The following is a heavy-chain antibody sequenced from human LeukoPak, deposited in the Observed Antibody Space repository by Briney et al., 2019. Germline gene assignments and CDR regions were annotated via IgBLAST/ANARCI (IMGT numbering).Heavy chain of an antibody. V-gene: IGHV4-39*01. Sequence: SETLSLTCTVSGGSISSSSYYWGWIRQPPGKGLEWIGSIYYSGSTYYHPSLKGRVTISVDTSKNQFSLKLSSVTAADTAVYYCARQSGSHSYYYYGMDVWGQGTTVTVSS. CDR2: IYYSGST. CDR3: ARQSGSHSYYYYGMDV. D-gene: IGHD1-26*01. J-gene: IGHJ6*02. CDR1: GGSISSSSYY.